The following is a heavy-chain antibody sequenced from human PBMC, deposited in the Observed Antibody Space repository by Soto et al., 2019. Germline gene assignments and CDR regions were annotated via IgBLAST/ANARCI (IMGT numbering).Heavy chain of an antibody. CDR2: IFPDDSDT. V-gene: IGHV5-51*01. CDR1: GYIIKNYW. CDR3: FRGGVTSRTFDY. J-gene: IGHJ4*02. Sequence: GESLRISCKASGYIIKNYWIGWVRQMPGQGLEWMGIIFPDDSDTRYSPSFQGHVTISVDKSISTAYVQWSSLKASDSAIYYCFRGGVTSRTFDYWGQGTLVTVSS. D-gene: IGHD3-16*01.